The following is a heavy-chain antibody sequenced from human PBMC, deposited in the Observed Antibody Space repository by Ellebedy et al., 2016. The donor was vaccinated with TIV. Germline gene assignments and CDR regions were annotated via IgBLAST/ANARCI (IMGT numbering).Heavy chain of an antibody. D-gene: IGHD6-19*01. Sequence: GESLKISCKGSGYSFTSYWIGWVRQMPGKGLEWMGIIYPGDSDTRYSPSFQGQVTISADKSISTAYLQWSSLKASDTAMYYCARFDVGVAGTPGGSYGDYWGQGTLVTVSS. J-gene: IGHJ4*02. CDR3: ARFDVGVAGTPGGSYGDY. V-gene: IGHV5-51*01. CDR1: GYSFTSYW. CDR2: IYPGDSDT.